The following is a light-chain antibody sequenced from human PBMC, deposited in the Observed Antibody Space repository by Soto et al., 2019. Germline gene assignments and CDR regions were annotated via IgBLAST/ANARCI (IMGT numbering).Light chain of an antibody. CDR1: ESVASSY. Sequence: EIVLTQSPGTLSLSPGEGATLSCRASESVASSYLAWYQQKPGQAPRLLIYGASSRATGIPDRFSGSGSGTDFTLTITRLKPEDVAVYYCQQYGSSPWTSGQGTKVEI. V-gene: IGKV3-20*01. J-gene: IGKJ1*01. CDR3: QQYGSSPWT. CDR2: GAS.